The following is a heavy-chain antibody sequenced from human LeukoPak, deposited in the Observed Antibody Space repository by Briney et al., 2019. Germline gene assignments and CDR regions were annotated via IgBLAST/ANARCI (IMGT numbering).Heavy chain of an antibody. CDR2: IYYSGST. V-gene: IGHV4-31*03. D-gene: IGHD3-3*01. Sequence: SQTLSLTCTVSGGSISSGGYYWSWIRQHPGKGLEWIGYIYYSGSTYYNPSLKSRVTISVDTSKNQFSLKLSSVTAADTAVYYCARGGSPYYEQYENYFDYWGQGTLVTVSS. CDR1: GGSISSGGYY. CDR3: ARGGSPYYEQYENYFDY. J-gene: IGHJ4*02.